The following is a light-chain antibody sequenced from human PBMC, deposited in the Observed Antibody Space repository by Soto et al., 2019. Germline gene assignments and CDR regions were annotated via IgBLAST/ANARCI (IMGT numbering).Light chain of an antibody. V-gene: IGLV2-14*01. CDR2: DVS. J-gene: IGLJ1*01. Sequence: QPASVSGSPGQSITISCTGTSSDVGGYNYVSWYQQHPGKAPKFMIYDVSNRPSGVSNRFSGSKSGNTASLTISGLQAEDDADDYCCSYTTSNTRQIVFGTGTKLTVL. CDR1: SSDVGGYNY. CDR3: CSYTTSNTRQIV.